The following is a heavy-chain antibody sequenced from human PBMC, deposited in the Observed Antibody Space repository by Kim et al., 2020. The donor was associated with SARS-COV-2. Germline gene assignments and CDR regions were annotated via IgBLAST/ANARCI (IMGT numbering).Heavy chain of an antibody. J-gene: IGHJ6*02. D-gene: IGHD2-2*01. CDR2: IKSKTDGWTT. CDR1: PLTYTNGR. CDR3: TTEHVPAAALTSYYYYDYGMDV. V-gene: IGHV3-15*01. Sequence: GGSLRLSCAASPLTYTNGRRSWVNQAPGKGLEWVGRIKSKTDGWTTDYAAPVKGRFTISRDDSKNTLYLQMNSLKTEDTAVYYCTTEHVPAAALTSYYYYDYGMDVWGQGTTVTVSS.